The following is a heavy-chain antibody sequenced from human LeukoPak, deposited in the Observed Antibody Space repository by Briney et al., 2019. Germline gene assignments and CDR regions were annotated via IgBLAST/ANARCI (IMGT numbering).Heavy chain of an antibody. Sequence: PGGSLRLSCAASGFTFTSYRMHWVRQTPGEGLEWVSSINTDGRYKLYADSVKGRFTISRDDAKNSLYLQMNSLRVEDTALYYCARGDDFWGDRDAFDIWGQGTMVTVSS. D-gene: IGHD3-3*01. CDR3: ARGDDFWGDRDAFDI. V-gene: IGHV3-21*01. J-gene: IGHJ3*02. CDR1: GFTFTSYR. CDR2: INTDGRYK.